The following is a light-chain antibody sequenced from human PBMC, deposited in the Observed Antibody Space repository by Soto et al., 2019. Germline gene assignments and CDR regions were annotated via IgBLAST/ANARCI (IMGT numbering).Light chain of an antibody. J-gene: IGLJ3*02. Sequence: QSALTQPASVSGSPGQSITISCAGTSSDVGSHPLVSWYQQHPGKAPKLMISEDTKRPSGVSNRFSGSKSGNLASLTISGLQAEDEADYYCCSFTSGATWVFGGGTKVTVL. CDR3: CSFTSGATWV. CDR1: SSDVGSHPL. V-gene: IGLV2-23*01. CDR2: EDT.